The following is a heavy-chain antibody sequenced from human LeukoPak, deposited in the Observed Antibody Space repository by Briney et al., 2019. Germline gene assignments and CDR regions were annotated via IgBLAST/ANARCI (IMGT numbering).Heavy chain of an antibody. CDR3: AKDQAGIITIFGVVIPDAFDI. Sequence: GALRLSCAASGFTFSSYAMSWVRQAPGKGLEWVSAISGSGGSTYYADSVKGRFTISRDNSKNTLYLQMNSLRAEDTAVYYCAKDQAGIITIFGVVIPDAFDIWGQGTMVTVSS. CDR1: GFTFSSYA. J-gene: IGHJ3*02. CDR2: ISGSGGST. D-gene: IGHD3-3*01. V-gene: IGHV3-23*01.